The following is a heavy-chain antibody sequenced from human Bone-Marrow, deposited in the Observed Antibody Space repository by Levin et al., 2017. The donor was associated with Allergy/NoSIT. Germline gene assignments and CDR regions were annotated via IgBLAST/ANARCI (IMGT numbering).Heavy chain of an antibody. CDR3: ARSYYDSSGE. Sequence: SCAASGFTFSSYEMNWVRQAPGKGLEWVSYISSSGSTIYYADSVKGRFTISRDNAKNSLYLQMNSLRAEDTAVYYCARSYYDSSGEWGQGTLVTVSS. V-gene: IGHV3-48*03. D-gene: IGHD3-22*01. J-gene: IGHJ4*02. CDR2: ISSSGSTI. CDR1: GFTFSSYE.